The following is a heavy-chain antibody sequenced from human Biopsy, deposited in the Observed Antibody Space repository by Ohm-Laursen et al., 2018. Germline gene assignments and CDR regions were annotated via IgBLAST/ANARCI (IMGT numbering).Heavy chain of an antibody. J-gene: IGHJ4*02. CDR3: ARARIKTSGVLIPETYYFDS. V-gene: IGHV4-59*07. CDR2: FYYSGST. D-gene: IGHD3-3*01. Sequence: SDTLSLTWHVSGDSISIYYWSWIRQPPGEGLEWIGNFYYSGSTNYNPSLKSRITMSLDRSKSQVSLRMNSVTAADTAVYYCARARIKTSGVLIPETYYFDSWGQGTLVTVSS. CDR1: GDSISIYY.